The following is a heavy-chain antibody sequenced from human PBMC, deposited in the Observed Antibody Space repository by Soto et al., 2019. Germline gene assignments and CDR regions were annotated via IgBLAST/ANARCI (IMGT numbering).Heavy chain of an antibody. CDR2: IYYSGRT. J-gene: IGHJ4*02. V-gene: IGHV4-59*01. Sequence: QVQLQESGPGLVKPSETLSLTCTVSGGSISSYYWSWIRQPPGKGLEWIGYIYYSGRTNYNPSLKSRVTISVDTSKAQFYLKRSSVAAADTAVYYCASSQPGPRPFDYWGQGTLVTVSS. CDR1: GGSISSYY. CDR3: ASSQPGPRPFDY.